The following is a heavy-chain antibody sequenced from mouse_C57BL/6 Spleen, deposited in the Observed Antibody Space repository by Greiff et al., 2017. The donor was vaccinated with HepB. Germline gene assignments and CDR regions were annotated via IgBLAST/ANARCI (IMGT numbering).Heavy chain of an antibody. V-gene: IGHV1-64*01. CDR3: ARPHYYGSSYDAMDY. CDR1: GYTFTSYW. D-gene: IGHD1-1*01. CDR2: INPNSGST. J-gene: IGHJ4*01. Sequence: QVQLQQPGAELVKPGASVKLSCKASGYTFTSYWMHWVKQSPGQGLEWIGMINPNSGSTNYNEKFKSKATLTVDKSSSTAYMQLSSLTSEDSAVYYCARPHYYGSSYDAMDYWGQGTSVTVSS.